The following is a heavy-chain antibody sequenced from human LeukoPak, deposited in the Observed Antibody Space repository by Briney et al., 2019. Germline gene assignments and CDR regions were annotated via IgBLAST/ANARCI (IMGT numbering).Heavy chain of an antibody. Sequence: GGSLRLSCAASGFTFNSYAMHWVRQAPGKGLEWVAVVSSDGSNNYYADSVKGRFTISRDNSKNTLYLQVNSLRAEDTAVYYCARDRYSSGWYGDFDCWGQGTLVTVSS. CDR1: GFTFNSYA. V-gene: IGHV3-30-3*01. CDR3: ARDRYSSGWYGDFDC. D-gene: IGHD6-19*01. J-gene: IGHJ4*02. CDR2: VSSDGSNN.